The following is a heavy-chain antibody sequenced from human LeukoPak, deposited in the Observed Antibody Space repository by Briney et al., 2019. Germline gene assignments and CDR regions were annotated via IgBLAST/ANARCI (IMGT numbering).Heavy chain of an antibody. V-gene: IGHV1-69*05. CDR2: IIPIFGTA. J-gene: IGHJ5*02. Sequence: SVKVSCKASGGTFSSYAISWVRQAPGQGLEWMGGIIPIFGTANYAQKFQGRVTITTDESTSTAYMELSSLRSEDTAVCYCARASGYAYGWFDPWGQGTLVTVSS. CDR1: GGTFSSYA. D-gene: IGHD3-22*01. CDR3: ARASGYAYGWFDP.